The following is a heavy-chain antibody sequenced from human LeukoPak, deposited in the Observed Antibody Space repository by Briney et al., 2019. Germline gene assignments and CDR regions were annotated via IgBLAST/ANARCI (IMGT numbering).Heavy chain of an antibody. Sequence: SQTLSLTCTVSGGSISSGGYYWSWIRQHPGKGLEWIGYIYYSGSTYYNPSLKSRVTISVDTSKNQFSLKLSSVTAADTAVYYCARGPGATRRNWFDPWGQGTLVTVSS. V-gene: IGHV4-31*03. CDR2: IYYSGST. CDR1: GGSISSGGYY. J-gene: IGHJ5*02. CDR3: ARGPGATRRNWFDP.